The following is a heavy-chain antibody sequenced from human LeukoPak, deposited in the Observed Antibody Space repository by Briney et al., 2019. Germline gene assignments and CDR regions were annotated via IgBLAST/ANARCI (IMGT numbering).Heavy chain of an antibody. J-gene: IGHJ4*02. V-gene: IGHV4-34*01. CDR3: ARGQYTGYPTH. CDR2: INHSGYT. Sequence: SETLSLTCAVYGGSFTDYYWSWISRPPGKGLEWIGEINHSGYTNYNPSLKSRVSVSVDTSKNQFSLKLSSVTAADTAVYYCARGQYTGYPTHWGQGTLVTVSS. D-gene: IGHD5-12*01. CDR1: GGSFTDYY.